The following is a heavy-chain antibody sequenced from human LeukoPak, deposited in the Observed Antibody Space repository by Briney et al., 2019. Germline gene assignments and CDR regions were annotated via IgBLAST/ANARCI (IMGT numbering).Heavy chain of an antibody. CDR1: GYTFTSYY. CDR3: AASGFGFGELPSYFYYYMDV. Sequence: ASVKVSCKASGYTFTSYYMHWVRQAPGQGLEWMGIINPSGGSTSYAQKFQGRVTMTRDMSTSTVYMELGSLRSEDTAVYYCAASGFGFGELPSYFYYYMDVWGKGTTVTVSS. J-gene: IGHJ6*03. CDR2: INPSGGST. D-gene: IGHD3-10*01. V-gene: IGHV1-46*01.